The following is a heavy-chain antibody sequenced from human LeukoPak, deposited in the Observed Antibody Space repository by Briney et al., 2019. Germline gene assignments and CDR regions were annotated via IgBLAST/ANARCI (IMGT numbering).Heavy chain of an antibody. CDR3: ARGRSTSYRYPAFDI. Sequence: SGTLSLTCAVYGGSFSGYYWSWIRQPPGKGLEWIGEINHSGSTNYNPSLKSRVTISVDTSKNQFSLKLSSVTAADTAVYYCARGRSTSYRYPAFDIWGQGTMVTVSS. CDR1: GGSFSGYY. V-gene: IGHV4-34*01. J-gene: IGHJ3*02. D-gene: IGHD2-2*01. CDR2: INHSGST.